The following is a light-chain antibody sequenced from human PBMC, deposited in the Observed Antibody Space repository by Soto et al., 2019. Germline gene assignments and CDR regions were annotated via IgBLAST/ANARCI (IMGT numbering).Light chain of an antibody. Sequence: DVHMTQSPSTLSASVGDRVTITSRASQSINNLLAWYQQKPGKAPKFLIYDVSTLESGVPSRFRGSGSAKELTLTLSSLPPEDFATYYCQQHDSYLPTFGGGT. CDR3: QQHDSYLPT. J-gene: IGKJ4*02. CDR1: QSINNL. CDR2: DVS. V-gene: IGKV1-5*01.